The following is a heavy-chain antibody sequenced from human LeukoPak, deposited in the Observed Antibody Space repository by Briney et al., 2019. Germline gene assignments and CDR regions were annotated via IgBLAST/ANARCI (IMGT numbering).Heavy chain of an antibody. J-gene: IGHJ3*02. CDR2: ISPGGGTT. CDR1: GFAFGSEA. V-gene: IGHV3-23*01. Sequence: GGSLRLSCAVSGFAFGSEAMSWVRQSPARGLEWVASISPGGGTTYYADYVKGRFTISRDNSNNSLFVQMNSLRAEDTAVYYCASRVVVTAILPYDAFDIWGQGTMVTVSS. D-gene: IGHD2-21*02. CDR3: ASRVVVTAILPYDAFDI.